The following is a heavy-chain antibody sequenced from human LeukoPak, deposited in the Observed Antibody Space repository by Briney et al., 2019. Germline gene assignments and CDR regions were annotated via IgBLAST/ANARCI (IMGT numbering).Heavy chain of an antibody. CDR2: IYSGGST. V-gene: IGHV3-53*01. CDR1: GFTVSSNY. J-gene: IGHJ4*02. CDR3: VKGSSSYRPYYFDY. Sequence: GGSLRLSCAASGFTVSSNYMSWVRQAPGKGLEWVSVIYSGGSTYYADSVKGRFTISRDNSMNTLYLQMNSLRVEDAAVYYCVKGSSSYRPYYFDYWGQGALVTVSS. D-gene: IGHD3-16*02.